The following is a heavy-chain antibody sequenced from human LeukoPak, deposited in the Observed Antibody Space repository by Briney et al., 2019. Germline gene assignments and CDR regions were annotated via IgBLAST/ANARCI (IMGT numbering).Heavy chain of an antibody. Sequence: GGSLRLSCAASGFTFSSYSMNWVRQAPGKGLEWVSSISSSSSYIYYADSVKGRFTISRDNAKNSLYLQMNSLRAEDTAVYYCARDPRSGRAGPVDYWGQGTLVTVSS. V-gene: IGHV3-21*01. CDR1: GFTFSSYS. D-gene: IGHD3-10*01. CDR3: ARDPRSGRAGPVDY. CDR2: ISSSSSYI. J-gene: IGHJ4*02.